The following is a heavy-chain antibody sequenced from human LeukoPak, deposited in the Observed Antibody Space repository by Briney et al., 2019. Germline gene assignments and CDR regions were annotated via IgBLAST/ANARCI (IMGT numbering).Heavy chain of an antibody. CDR3: ARGGVLRWNYYGMEV. CDR2: IYYSGST. CDR1: GGSISGSSYY. J-gene: IGHJ6*02. D-gene: IGHD4-23*01. Sequence: SETLSLTCTVSGGSISGSSYYWGWIRQPPGKGLEWIGSIYYSGSTYYNPSLKSRVTISVDTSKNQLSLKLSSVTAADTAVYYCARGGVLRWNYYGMEVWGQGTTVTVSS. V-gene: IGHV4-39*07.